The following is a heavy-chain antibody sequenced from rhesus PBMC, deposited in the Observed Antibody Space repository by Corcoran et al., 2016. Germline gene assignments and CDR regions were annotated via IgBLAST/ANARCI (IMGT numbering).Heavy chain of an antibody. Sequence: QVQLQESGPGLVKPSETLSLTCAVSGGSFSSYWWRWIRQPPGKGLEWIGEINGNSGSTNYNPSLKSRVTISKDASKNQFSLKLSAVTTADTAVYYCASRIAAAPDDYWGQGVLVTVSS. V-gene: IGHV4-80*01. CDR2: INGNSGST. D-gene: IGHD6-43*01. CDR3: ASRIAAAPDDY. J-gene: IGHJ4*01. CDR1: GGSFSSYW.